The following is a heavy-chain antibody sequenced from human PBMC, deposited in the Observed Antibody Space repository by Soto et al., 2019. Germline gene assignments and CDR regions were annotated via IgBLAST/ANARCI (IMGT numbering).Heavy chain of an antibody. CDR2: ISGSGGST. V-gene: IGHV3-23*01. Sequence: EVQLLESGGGLVQPGGSLRLSCAASGFTLSSYAMSWVRKAPGKGLEWVSAISGSGGSTYYADSVKGRFTISRDNSKNTLYLQMNSLRAEDTAVYYCAKGGSNSRWPYYYGMDVWGQGTTVTVSS. J-gene: IGHJ6*02. CDR3: AKGGSNSRWPYYYGMDV. D-gene: IGHD2-2*01. CDR1: GFTLSSYA.